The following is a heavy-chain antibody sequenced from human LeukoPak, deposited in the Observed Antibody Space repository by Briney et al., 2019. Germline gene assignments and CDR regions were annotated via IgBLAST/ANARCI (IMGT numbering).Heavy chain of an antibody. D-gene: IGHD3-16*02. CDR1: GYTFTGYY. V-gene: IGHV1-69*04. J-gene: IGHJ4*02. Sequence: SVKVSCKASGYTFTGYYMHWVRQAPGQGLEWMGRIIPILGIANYAQKFQGRVTITADKSTSTAYMELSSLRSEDTAVYYCARDSVRLGELSSYYFDYWGQGTLVTVSS. CDR2: IIPILGIA. CDR3: ARDSVRLGELSSYYFDY.